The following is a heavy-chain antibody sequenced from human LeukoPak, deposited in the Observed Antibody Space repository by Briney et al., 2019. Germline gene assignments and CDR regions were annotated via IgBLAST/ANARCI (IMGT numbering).Heavy chain of an antibody. Sequence: PSETLSLTCTVSVGSISSYYWSWIRQPPGKGLEWIGYIYYSGSTNYNPSLKSRVTISVDTSKNQFSLKLSSVTAADTAVYYCARMVTTFDRPDAFDIWGQGTMVTVSS. CDR2: IYYSGST. CDR1: VGSISSYY. J-gene: IGHJ3*02. CDR3: ARMVTTFDRPDAFDI. D-gene: IGHD3-16*01. V-gene: IGHV4-59*01.